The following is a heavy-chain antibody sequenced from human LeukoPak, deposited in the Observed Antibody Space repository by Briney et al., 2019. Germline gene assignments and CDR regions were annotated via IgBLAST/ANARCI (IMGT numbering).Heavy chain of an antibody. CDR1: GFPFSIYW. V-gene: IGHV3-7*03. CDR2: IKQGGSEK. Sequence: GGSLSLSCAVSGFPFSIYWMSWVRQAPGKGLEWVANIKQGGSEKYYVDSVKGRFTITTDNSKNTLYLQMNSLRAEDTAVYYCAKGSNWNDVPTNFDYWGQGTLVTVSS. CDR3: AKGSNWNDVPTNFDY. J-gene: IGHJ4*02. D-gene: IGHD1-20*01.